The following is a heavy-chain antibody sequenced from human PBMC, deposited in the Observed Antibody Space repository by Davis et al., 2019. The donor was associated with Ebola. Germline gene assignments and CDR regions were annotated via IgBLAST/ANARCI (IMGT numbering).Heavy chain of an antibody. J-gene: IGHJ4*02. CDR1: GGTFSNYP. D-gene: IGHD5-18*01. CDR3: ARIGDTGDY. V-gene: IGHV1-69*06. Sequence: SVKVSCKVSGGTFSNYPISWVRQAPGQGLEWMGGIIPILGTAHSAQKFQGRLTVTADRSTSTAYMELSSLRSEDTAVYYCARIGDTGDYWGQGTLVTVSS. CDR2: IIPILGTA.